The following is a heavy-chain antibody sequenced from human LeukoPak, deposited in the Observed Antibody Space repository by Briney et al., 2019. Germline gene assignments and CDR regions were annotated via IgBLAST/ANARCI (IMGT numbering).Heavy chain of an antibody. D-gene: IGHD1-14*01. CDR1: GYTFTSYG. CDR3: ARVVTEAYYYYYYMDV. Sequence: ASVKVSCKASGYTFTSYGISWVRQAPGQGLEWMGWISAYNGNTSYAQKLQGRVTMTTATSTSTAYMELRSLRSDDTAVYYCARVVTEAYYYYYYMDVWGKGTTVTVSS. J-gene: IGHJ6*03. V-gene: IGHV1-18*01. CDR2: ISAYNGNT.